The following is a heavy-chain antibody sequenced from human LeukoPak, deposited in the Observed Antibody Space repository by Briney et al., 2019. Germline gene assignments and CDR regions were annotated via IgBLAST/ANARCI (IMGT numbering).Heavy chain of an antibody. D-gene: IGHD3-3*01. CDR2: INRSGRA. J-gene: IGHJ5*02. V-gene: IGHV4-34*01. CDR1: GGSFSGDY. CDR3: ARHKIVITMLGVHRWFDP. Sequence: SETLTLTCAVYGGSFSGDYWSWIRQPPGKGLEWIGDINRSGRAVYNTSLRSRVIISVDTSKNQFSLKVNSVTAADTAVYYCARHKIVITMLGVHRWFDPWGQGTLVAVSS.